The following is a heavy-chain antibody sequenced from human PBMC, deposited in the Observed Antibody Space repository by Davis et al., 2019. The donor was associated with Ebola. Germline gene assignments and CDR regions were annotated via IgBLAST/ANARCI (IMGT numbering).Heavy chain of an antibody. J-gene: IGHJ4*02. D-gene: IGHD1-26*01. CDR3: ARSDSGSYRGFDY. CDR1: GFTFSSYW. Sequence: GESLKISCAASGFTFSSYWMSWVRQAPGKGLEWVANIKQDGSEKYYVDSVKGRFTISRDNAKNSLYLQMNSLRAEDTAVYYCARSDSGSYRGFDYWGQGTLVTVSS. CDR2: IKQDGSEK. V-gene: IGHV3-7*01.